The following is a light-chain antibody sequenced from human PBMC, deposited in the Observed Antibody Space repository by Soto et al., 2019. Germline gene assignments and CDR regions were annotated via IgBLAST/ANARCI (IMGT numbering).Light chain of an antibody. CDR2: EVT. J-gene: IGLJ2*01. CDR3: SSYAGINTDVV. V-gene: IGLV2-8*01. CDR1: SSDVGGYGY. Sequence: QSALTQPPSASGSPGQSVTISCTGTSSDVGGYGYVPWYQQHPGKAPKLMIFEVTKRASGVPNRFSGSKSGNTASLTVSGLQAEDEADYYCSSYAGINTDVVFGGGTKLTVL.